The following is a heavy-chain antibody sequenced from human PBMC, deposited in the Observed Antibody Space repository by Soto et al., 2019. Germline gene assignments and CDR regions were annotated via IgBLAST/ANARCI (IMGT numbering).Heavy chain of an antibody. CDR2: INPSGGST. Sequence: GASVKVSCKASGYTFTSYYMHWVRQAPAQGLEWMGIINPSGGSTSYAQTFQGRVTMTRDTSTSTVYMELSSLRSEDTAVYYCARAYSRYCSGGSCFRHFGFDPWGQGTLVTVSS. D-gene: IGHD2-15*01. CDR3: ARAYSRYCSGGSCFRHFGFDP. CDR1: GYTFTSYY. V-gene: IGHV1-46*01. J-gene: IGHJ5*02.